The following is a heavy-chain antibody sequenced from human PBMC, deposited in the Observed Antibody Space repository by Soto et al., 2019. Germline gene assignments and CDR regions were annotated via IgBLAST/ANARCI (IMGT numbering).Heavy chain of an antibody. V-gene: IGHV1-69*13. CDR3: ARSIVGATPGYFDY. CDR2: IIPIFGTA. D-gene: IGHD1-26*01. J-gene: IGHJ4*02. Sequence: SGKVSCKASGGTFSSYAISWVRQAPGQGLEWMGGIIPIFGTANYAQKFQGRVTITADESTSTAYMELSSLRSEDTAVYYCARSIVGATPGYFDYWGQGTLVTVSS. CDR1: GGTFSSYA.